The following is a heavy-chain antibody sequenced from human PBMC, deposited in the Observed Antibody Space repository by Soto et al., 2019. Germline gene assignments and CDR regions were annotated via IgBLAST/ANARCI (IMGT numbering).Heavy chain of an antibody. CDR1: GYTFTSYG. V-gene: IGHV1-18*01. J-gene: IGHJ5*02. CDR3: ARSTRNYDFWSGYSNNWFDP. CDR2: ISAYNGNT. Sequence: GGPVKVSCKASGYTFTSYGISWVRQAPGQGLEWMGWISAYNGNTNYAQKLQGRVTMTTDTSTSTAYMELRSLRSDDTAVYYCARSTRNYDFWSGYSNNWFDPWGQGTLVTVSS. D-gene: IGHD3-3*01.